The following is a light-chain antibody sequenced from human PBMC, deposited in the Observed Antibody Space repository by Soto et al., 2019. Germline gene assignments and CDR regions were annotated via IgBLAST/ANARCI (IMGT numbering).Light chain of an antibody. CDR2: GAS. CDR1: HSVSSN. CDR3: QQYNNWPRT. Sequence: EIVMTPSPATLSVSPGERATLSFISSHSVSSNLAFSQQKPGQAPRLLIYGASTRATGIPARFSGSGSGTEFTLTISSLQSEDFAVYYCQQYNNWPRTCGQGTKGDIK. V-gene: IGKV3-15*01. J-gene: IGKJ1*01.